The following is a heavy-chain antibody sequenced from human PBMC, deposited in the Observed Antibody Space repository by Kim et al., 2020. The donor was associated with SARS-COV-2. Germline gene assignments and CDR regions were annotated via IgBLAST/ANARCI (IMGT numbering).Heavy chain of an antibody. Sequence: SETLSLTCTVSGGSISSGSYYWSWIRQPAGKGLEWIGRIYTSGSTNYNPSLKSRVTISVDTSKNQFSLKLSSVTAADTAVYYCASEGEIAAPSSAFDIWGQGTMVTVSS. CDR3: ASEGEIAAPSSAFDI. V-gene: IGHV4-61*02. J-gene: IGHJ3*02. CDR2: IYTSGST. CDR1: GGSISSGSYY. D-gene: IGHD6-13*01.